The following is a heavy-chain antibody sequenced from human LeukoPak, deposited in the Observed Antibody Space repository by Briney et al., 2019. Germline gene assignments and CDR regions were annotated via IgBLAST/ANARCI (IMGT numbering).Heavy chain of an antibody. CDR1: GFTFSSYE. CDR3: ARGRGVVATTTQGD. Sequence: GGSLRLSCAVSGFTFSSYEMNWVRQAPGKGLEWVSYISRSGTYIYYADSVKGRFTISRDNAKNSLYLQMNSLRAEDTGVYYCARGRGVVATTTQGDWGQGTLVTVSS. D-gene: IGHD1-26*01. V-gene: IGHV3-48*03. CDR2: ISRSGTYI. J-gene: IGHJ4*02.